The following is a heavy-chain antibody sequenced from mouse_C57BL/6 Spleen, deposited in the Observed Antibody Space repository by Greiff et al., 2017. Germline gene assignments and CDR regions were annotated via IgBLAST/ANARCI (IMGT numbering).Heavy chain of an antibody. CDR2: IYPGDGDT. D-gene: IGHD2-4*01. J-gene: IGHJ2*01. V-gene: IGHV1-82*01. CDR1: GYAFSSSW. CDR3: ARCDYGGYYVDD. Sequence: VQLQQSGPELVKPGASVKISCKASGYAFSSSWMNWVKQRPGKGLEWIGRIYPGDGDTNYNGKFKGKATLTADKSSSTAYMQLSRLTSEDSAVYCCARCDYGGYYVDDWGQGTTLTVSS.